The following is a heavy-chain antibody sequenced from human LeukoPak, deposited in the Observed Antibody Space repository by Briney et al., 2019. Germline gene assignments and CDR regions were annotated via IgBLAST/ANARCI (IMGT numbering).Heavy chain of an antibody. V-gene: IGHV4-34*01. Sequence: SETLSLTCAVYGGSFSGHYWTWIRQPPGKGLQWIGEVNDRGSANYNPSLKSRLTISEDKSKNQFSLRLPSVTAADTAVYYCARRVASGRLGDCYYYMDVWGIGTTVTVSS. J-gene: IGHJ6*03. D-gene: IGHD3-16*01. CDR2: VNDRGSA. CDR1: GGSFSGHY. CDR3: ARRVASGRLGDCYYYMDV.